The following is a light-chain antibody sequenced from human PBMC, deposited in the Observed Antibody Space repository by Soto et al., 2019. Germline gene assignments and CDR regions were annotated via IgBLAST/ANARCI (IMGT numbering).Light chain of an antibody. J-gene: IGLJ1*01. CDR3: QTWDAGILV. V-gene: IGLV4-69*01. Sequence: QLVLTQSPSASAALGASLKLTCTLSSGHNNYAIAWYQQHPEKGPQYLMILNSADSHHKGDGIPDRFSGSSSGAERYLIISSLHSEDEADYYCQTWDAGILVFGTGTKLTVL. CDR1: SGHNNYA. CDR2: LNSADSH.